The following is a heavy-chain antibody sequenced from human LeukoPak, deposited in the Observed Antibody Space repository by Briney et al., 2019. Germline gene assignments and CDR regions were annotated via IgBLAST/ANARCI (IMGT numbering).Heavy chain of an antibody. CDR2: IYSGGST. D-gene: IGHD2-15*01. J-gene: IGHJ4*02. CDR1: GITVSSSY. Sequence: GGSLRLSCAASGITVSSSYMSWVRQAPGKGLEWVSVIYSGGSTYYADSVKGRFTISRDNSKNTLYLQMNSLRAEDTAVYYCARCPGYCSGGSCYPRYYYYFDYWGQGTLVTVSS. CDR3: ARCPGYCSGGSCYPRYYYYFDY. V-gene: IGHV3-66*01.